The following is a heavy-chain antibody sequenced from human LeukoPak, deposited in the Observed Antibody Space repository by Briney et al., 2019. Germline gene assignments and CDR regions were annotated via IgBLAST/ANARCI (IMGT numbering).Heavy chain of an antibody. CDR3: ARGALYDSSGYYVDAFDI. CDR2: IYTSGST. CDR1: GGSISSYY. Sequence: KPSETLSLTCTVSGGSISSYYWSWIRQPAGKGLEWIGRIYTSGSTNYNPSLKSRVTMPVDTSKNQFSLKLSSVTAADTAVYYCARGALYDSSGYYVDAFDIWGQGTMVTVSS. D-gene: IGHD3-22*01. V-gene: IGHV4-4*07. J-gene: IGHJ3*02.